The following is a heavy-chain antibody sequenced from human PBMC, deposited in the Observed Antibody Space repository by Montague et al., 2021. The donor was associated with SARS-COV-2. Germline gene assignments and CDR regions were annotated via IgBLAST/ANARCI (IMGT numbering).Heavy chain of an antibody. V-gene: IGHV4-4*07. J-gene: IGHJ4*02. D-gene: IGHD6-13*01. CDR3: ARGDHPQSASWYSFDT. CDR2: IYSSGNA. CDR1: GGSINYYY. Sequence: SETLSLTCTVSGGSINYYYWHWLRQSAAKGLEWIGRIYSSGNANXSPSLKSRVTMSVDTSQNQFSLKLNSLTAADTAVYYCARGDHPQSASWYSFDTWGQGALVTVSS.